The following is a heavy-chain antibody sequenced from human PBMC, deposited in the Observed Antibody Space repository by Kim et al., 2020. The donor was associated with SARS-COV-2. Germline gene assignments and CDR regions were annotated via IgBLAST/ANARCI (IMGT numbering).Heavy chain of an antibody. V-gene: IGHV3-23*01. D-gene: IGHD3-3*01. CDR3: AKSSSKLFLEWLQD. CDR1: GFTFSSYA. CDR2: ISGSGGST. Sequence: GGSLRLSCAASGFTFSSYAISWVRQAPGKGLEWVSAISGSGGSTYYADSVKGRFTISRDNSKNTLYLQMNSLRAEDTAVYYCAKSSSKLFLEWLQDWGQGTLVTVSS. J-gene: IGHJ4*02.